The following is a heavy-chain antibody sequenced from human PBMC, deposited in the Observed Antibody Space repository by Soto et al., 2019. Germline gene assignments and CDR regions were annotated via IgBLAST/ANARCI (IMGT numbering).Heavy chain of an antibody. CDR2: ISSCGSYT. V-gene: IGHV3-11*06. CDR1: GFTFSDYY. CDR3: AGGAVSFWSGYHHDY. D-gene: IGHD3-3*01. Sequence: QVQLVESGGGLVKPGGSLRLSCAASGFTFSDYYMSWILQSPGKGLDRVSYISSCGSYTNSADSVKGRFTISRDNANNYMYRQINTVRAENTAVYYCAGGAVSFWSGYHHDYWGQGTLVTVS. J-gene: IGHJ4*02.